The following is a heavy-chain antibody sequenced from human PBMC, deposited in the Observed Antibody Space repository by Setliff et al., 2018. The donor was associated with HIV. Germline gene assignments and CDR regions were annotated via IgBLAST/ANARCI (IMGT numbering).Heavy chain of an antibody. Sequence: SETLSLTCSISGGSISFYYWGWIRQSPGKGLEWIGGFHHSGSTHYNPSLKSRVTISGQTSNNQFSLQLTSVTAADTAVYYCARVALLRYPEAFDIWGQGTMVTVSS. D-gene: IGHD3-9*01. J-gene: IGHJ3*02. V-gene: IGHV4-59*05. CDR3: ARVALLRYPEAFDI. CDR1: GGSISFYY. CDR2: FHHSGST.